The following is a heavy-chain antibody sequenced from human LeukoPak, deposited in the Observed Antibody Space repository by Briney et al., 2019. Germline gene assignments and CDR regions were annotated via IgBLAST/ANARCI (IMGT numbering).Heavy chain of an antibody. CDR3: ARYVDGGNDY. CDR1: GYSFTSYG. V-gene: IGHV1-18*01. J-gene: IGHJ4*02. Sequence: GASVKVSCKACGYSFTSYGITWVRQAPGQGLEWMGWISAYNGNTNYAQKFQGRVTMTTDTSTSTAYMDLRSLRSDDTAVYYCARYVDGGNDYWGQGTLVTVSS. D-gene: IGHD4-23*01. CDR2: ISAYNGNT.